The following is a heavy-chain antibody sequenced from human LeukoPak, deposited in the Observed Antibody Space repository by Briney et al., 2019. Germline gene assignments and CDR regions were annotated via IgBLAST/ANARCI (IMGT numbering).Heavy chain of an antibody. CDR1: GFTFDEYG. J-gene: IGHJ6*03. Sequence: SGGSLRLSCAASGFTFDEYGMNWVRQAPEKGLEWVSGINWNGASTNYADSVQGRFTISRDNAKNSLFLQMSSLRAEDTALYFCARGGYSYGYAGVSPHYMAIWGKGTMVTVSS. CDR2: INWNGAST. CDR3: ARGGYSYGYAGVSPHYMAI. V-gene: IGHV3-20*04. D-gene: IGHD5-18*01.